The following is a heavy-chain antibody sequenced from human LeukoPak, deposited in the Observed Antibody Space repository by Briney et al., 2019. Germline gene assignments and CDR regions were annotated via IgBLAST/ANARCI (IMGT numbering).Heavy chain of an antibody. V-gene: IGHV3-21*01. CDR3: ARAIYSSSSGGDAFDI. Sequence: GGSLRLSCAASGFTFSSYSMNWVRQAPGKGLEWVSSISSSSSYIYYADSVKGRFTISRDNAKNSLYLQMNSLRAEDTAVYYCARAIYSSSSGGDAFDIWGQGTMVTVSS. CDR2: ISSSSSYI. CDR1: GFTFSSYS. D-gene: IGHD6-6*01. J-gene: IGHJ3*02.